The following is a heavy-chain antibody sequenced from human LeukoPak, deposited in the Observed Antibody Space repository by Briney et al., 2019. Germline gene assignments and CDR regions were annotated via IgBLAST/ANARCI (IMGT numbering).Heavy chain of an antibody. Sequence: GGSLRLSCAASGFTFSSYWMSWVRQAPGKGLEWVANIKQDGSEKYYVDSVKGRFTISRDNAKNSLSLQMNSLRAEETAVYYCARGRIAVAGTYIPSNWGPQLYYMDVWGKGTTVTVSS. V-gene: IGHV3-7*01. CDR2: IKQDGSEK. J-gene: IGHJ6*03. CDR3: ARGRIAVAGTYIPSNWGPQLYYMDV. D-gene: IGHD6-19*01. CDR1: GFTFSSYW.